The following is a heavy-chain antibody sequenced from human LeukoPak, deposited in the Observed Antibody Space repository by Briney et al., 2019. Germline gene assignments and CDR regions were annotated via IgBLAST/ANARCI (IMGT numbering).Heavy chain of an antibody. V-gene: IGHV3-23*01. J-gene: IGHJ4*02. CDR2: ISGSGGNT. CDR3: AKDRRAGSYDY. D-gene: IGHD3-10*01. Sequence: GGSLRLSCAASGFTFSTYAMSWVRQAPGKGLEWVSAISGSGGNTYYADSVKGRFTISRDNSKNTLYLQMNSLRAEDTAVYYCAKDRRAGSYDYWGQGTLVTVSS. CDR1: GFTFSTYA.